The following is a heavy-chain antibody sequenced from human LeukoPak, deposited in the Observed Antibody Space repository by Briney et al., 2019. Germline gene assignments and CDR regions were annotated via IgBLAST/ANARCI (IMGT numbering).Heavy chain of an antibody. Sequence: GASVKVSCKASGYTFTRYPMNWVRQAPGQGLEWMGWINTNTGNPTYAQGFTGRLVLSLATSVSTAYLQISSLKAEDTAVYYCARTYYYDSSGYYYDYWGRGTLVTVSS. CDR1: GYTFTRYP. CDR2: INTNTGNP. J-gene: IGHJ4*02. V-gene: IGHV7-4-1*02. D-gene: IGHD3-22*01. CDR3: ARTYYYDSSGYYYDY.